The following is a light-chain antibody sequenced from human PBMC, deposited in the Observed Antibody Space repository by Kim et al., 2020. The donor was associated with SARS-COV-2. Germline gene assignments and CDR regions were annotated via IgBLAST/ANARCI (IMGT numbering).Light chain of an antibody. Sequence: SASVEERVTITCRASQSISSWLAWYQQKPGKAPKLLMFKASSLESGVPSRFSGSGSGTEFTLTISSLQPDDFATYYCQQYSSYSWTFGQGTKLEI. J-gene: IGKJ1*01. V-gene: IGKV1-5*03. CDR3: QQYSSYSWT. CDR2: KAS. CDR1: QSISSW.